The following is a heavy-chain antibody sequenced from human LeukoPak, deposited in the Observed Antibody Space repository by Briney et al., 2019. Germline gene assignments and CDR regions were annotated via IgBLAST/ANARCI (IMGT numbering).Heavy chain of an antibody. Sequence: ASVKVSCKASGGTFRSNAISWVRQAPGQGLEWMGGITPIFGTANYAQKFQGRVTITAVESMSTAYMELSSLRSEDTAVYYCARGWLAETTVVTPYNYWGQGTLVTVSS. CDR1: GGTFRSNA. CDR2: ITPIFGTA. V-gene: IGHV1-69*13. CDR3: ARGWLAETTVVTPYNY. J-gene: IGHJ4*02. D-gene: IGHD4-23*01.